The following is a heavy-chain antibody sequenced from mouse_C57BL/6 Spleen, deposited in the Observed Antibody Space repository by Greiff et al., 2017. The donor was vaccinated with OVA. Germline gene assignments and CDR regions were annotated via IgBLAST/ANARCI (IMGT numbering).Heavy chain of an antibody. Sequence: VQLQQPGAELVKPGASVKLSCKASGYTFTSYWMHWVKQRPGQGLEWIGMIHPNSGSTNYNEKFKSKATLTVDKSSSTAYMQLSSLTSEDSAVYYCARGLITTVVAYYFDYWGQGTTLTVSS. CDR2: IHPNSGST. CDR3: ARGLITTVVAYYFDY. J-gene: IGHJ2*01. D-gene: IGHD1-1*01. CDR1: GYTFTSYW. V-gene: IGHV1-64*01.